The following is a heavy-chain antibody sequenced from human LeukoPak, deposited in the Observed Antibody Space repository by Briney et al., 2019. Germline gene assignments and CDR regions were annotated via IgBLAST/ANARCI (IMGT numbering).Heavy chain of an antibody. CDR2: IFPGDSDT. CDR1: GYRFTSNW. D-gene: IGHD3-10*01. J-gene: IGHJ4*02. V-gene: IGHV5-51*01. CDR3: ARRRVGSGSYYNVGGYYFDN. Sequence: GGSLKISCKAYGYRFTSNWIGWVRQMPGKGLEWMGIIFPGDSDTRYSPSFQGQVTISVDESISTAYLQWSSLKASDTAIYYCARRRVGSGSYYNVGGYYFDNWGQGTLVTVSS.